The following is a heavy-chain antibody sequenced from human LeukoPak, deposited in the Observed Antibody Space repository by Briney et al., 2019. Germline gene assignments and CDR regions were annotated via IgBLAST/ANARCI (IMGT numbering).Heavy chain of an antibody. CDR3: ARVRTSRIAAVYYMDV. CDR1: GYTFTSYG. D-gene: IGHD6-13*01. CDR2: ISAYNGNT. J-gene: IGHJ6*03. V-gene: IGHV1-18*01. Sequence: GASVKVSCKASGYTFTSYGISWVRQAPGQGLEWMGWISAYNGNTNYAQKLQGRVTMTTDTSTSTAYMELRSLRSDDTAVYYCARVRTSRIAAVYYMDVWGKGTTVTVSS.